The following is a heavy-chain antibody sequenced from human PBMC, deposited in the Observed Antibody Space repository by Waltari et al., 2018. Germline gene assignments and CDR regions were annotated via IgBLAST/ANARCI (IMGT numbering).Heavy chain of an antibody. CDR2: IIPILGIA. CDR1: GGTFSSYA. V-gene: IGHV1-69*10. J-gene: IGHJ4*02. CDR3: ARDRRDGYYFDY. D-gene: IGHD5-12*01. Sequence: QVQLVQSGAEVKKPGSSVKVSCKASGGTFSSYAISWVRQAPGQGLEWMGGIIPILGIANYAQKFQGRVTITADKSTSTAYMELSSLRSEDTAVYYCARDRRDGYYFDYWGQGTLVTVSS.